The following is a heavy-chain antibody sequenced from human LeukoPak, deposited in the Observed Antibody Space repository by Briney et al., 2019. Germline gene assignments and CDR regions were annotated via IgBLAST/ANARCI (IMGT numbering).Heavy chain of an antibody. CDR2: ISSSSSTI. D-gene: IGHD3-22*01. CDR3: AGYYDSSGYYRGRSRELDY. CDR1: GFTFSSYS. Sequence: GGSLRLSCAASGFTFSSYSMNWVRQAPGKGLEWVSYISSSSSTIYYADSVKGRFTISRDNAKNSLYLQMNSLRAGDTAVYYCAGYYDSSGYYRGRSRELDYWGQGTLVTVSS. V-gene: IGHV3-48*04. J-gene: IGHJ4*02.